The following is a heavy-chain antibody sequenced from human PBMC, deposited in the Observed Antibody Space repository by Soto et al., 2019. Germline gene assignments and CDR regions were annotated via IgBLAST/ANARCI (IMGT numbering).Heavy chain of an antibody. J-gene: IGHJ6*02. D-gene: IGHD2-2*01. CDR3: GRGRGGVVPAARAPPPNYYYYGMDV. CDR2: INHSGST. Sequence: SETLSLTCAVYGGSFSGYYWSWIRQPPGKGLEWIGEINHSGSTNYNPSLKSRVTISVDTSKNQFSLKLSSVTAADTAVYYCGRGRGGVVPAARAPPPNYYYYGMDVWGQGTTVTVSS. CDR1: GGSFSGYY. V-gene: IGHV4-34*01.